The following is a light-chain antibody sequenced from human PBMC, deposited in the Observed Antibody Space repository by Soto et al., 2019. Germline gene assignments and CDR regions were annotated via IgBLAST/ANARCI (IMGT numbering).Light chain of an antibody. CDR1: QSVTSSY. V-gene: IGKV3-20*01. J-gene: IGKJ1*01. Sequence: EIVLTQSPATLSLSPGERATLSCRASQSVTSSYLAWYQQKPGQAPRLLIYGASSMATGIPDRFSGSGSGTDFALTISRLEPEDFAVYYCQQYGSSPPTFGQGTKVEIK. CDR2: GAS. CDR3: QQYGSSPPT.